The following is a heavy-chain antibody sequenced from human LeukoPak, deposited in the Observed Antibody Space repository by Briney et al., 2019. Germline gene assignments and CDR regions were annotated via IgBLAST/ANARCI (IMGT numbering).Heavy chain of an antibody. CDR3: ARGRDGYNNNSPIDY. V-gene: IGHV4-59*01. CDR1: GGSISSYY. CDR2: IYYSGST. Sequence: SETLSLSCTVSGGSISSYYWSWIRQPPGKGLEWIGYIYYSGSTNYNPSLKSRVTISVDTSKNQFSLKLSSVTAADTAVYYCARGRDGYNNNSPIDYWGQGTLVTVSS. D-gene: IGHD5-24*01. J-gene: IGHJ4*02.